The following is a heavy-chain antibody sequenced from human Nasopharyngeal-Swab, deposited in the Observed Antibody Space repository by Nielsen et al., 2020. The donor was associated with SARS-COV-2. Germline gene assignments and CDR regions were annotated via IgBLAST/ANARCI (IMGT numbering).Heavy chain of an antibody. Sequence: SETLSLTCTVSGDSIAYSTFYWGWIRQPPGKGLEWIGNIYYNGNTYQNPSLQSRLTISVDKSKNQFSLQLSSVTAADTAVYYCVRSSSWYDYWAQGTQVTVSS. CDR3: VRSSSWYDY. D-gene: IGHD6-13*01. V-gene: IGHV4-39*01. J-gene: IGHJ4*02. CDR2: IYYNGNT. CDR1: GDSIAYSTFY.